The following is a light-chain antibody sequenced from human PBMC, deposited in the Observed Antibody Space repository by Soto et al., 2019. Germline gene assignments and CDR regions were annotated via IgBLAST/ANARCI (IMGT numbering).Light chain of an antibody. CDR3: QQANSFPIT. J-gene: IGKJ5*01. CDR2: GAS. V-gene: IGKV1-12*01. Sequence: DIQMTQSPSILSASVGDRVTITCRASQSISSWLAWYQQKPGKAPNLLIYGASNLHSGVPSRFSGSGSGTNFTLTISSLQPEDFATYYCQQANSFPITFGQGTRLEIK. CDR1: QSISSW.